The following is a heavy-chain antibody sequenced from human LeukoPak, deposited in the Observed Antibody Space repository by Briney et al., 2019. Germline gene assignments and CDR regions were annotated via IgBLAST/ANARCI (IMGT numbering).Heavy chain of an antibody. V-gene: IGHV4-59*01. J-gene: IGHJ2*01. D-gene: IGHD3-3*01. CDR2: IYYSGST. Sequence: PSETLSLTCIVSGGSISSYYWSWIRQPAGKGLEWIGYIYYSGSTNYNPSLKSRVTISVDTSKNQFSLKLSSVTAADTAVYYCARDYYDFWSGSWCFDLWGRGTLVTVSS. CDR3: ARDYYDFWSGSWCFDL. CDR1: GGSISSYY.